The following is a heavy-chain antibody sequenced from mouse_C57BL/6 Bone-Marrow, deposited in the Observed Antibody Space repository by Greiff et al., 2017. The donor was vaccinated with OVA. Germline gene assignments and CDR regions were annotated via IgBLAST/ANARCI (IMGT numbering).Heavy chain of an antibody. Sequence: VQLVESGPELVKPGASVKISCKASGYAFSSSWMHWVKQRPGQGLEWIGRIYPGDGDTNYNGKFKGKATLTADKSSSTAYMQLSSLTSEDSAVYFCAREGYYYGSSPFAYWGQGTLVTVSA. CDR1: GYAFSSSW. CDR3: AREGYYYGSSPFAY. V-gene: IGHV1-82*01. CDR2: IYPGDGDT. D-gene: IGHD1-1*01. J-gene: IGHJ3*01.